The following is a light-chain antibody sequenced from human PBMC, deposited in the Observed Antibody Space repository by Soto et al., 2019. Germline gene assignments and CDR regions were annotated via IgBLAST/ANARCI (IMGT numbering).Light chain of an antibody. CDR1: QGITSY. J-gene: IGKJ5*01. CDR3: QQLNSYPLT. Sequence: DIQLTQSPSFLSASVGDRVTITCRASQGITSYLAWYQQKPGKAPKLLIYAASTLQSGVPSRFSGSGFGTEFTLTITSLQPEDCATYYCQQLNSYPLTFGQGTRLEMK. V-gene: IGKV1-9*01. CDR2: AAS.